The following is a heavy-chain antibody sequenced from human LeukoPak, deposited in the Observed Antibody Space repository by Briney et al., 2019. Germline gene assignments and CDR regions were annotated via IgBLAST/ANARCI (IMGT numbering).Heavy chain of an antibody. Sequence: PGGSLRLSCAASGFTFSSYAMSWVRQAPGKGLEGVSAVTGSGDDTHHADSVKGRFTISRDNSKNTLYLQMNSLRAEDTAVYYCAKGSRSSRPYYFDFWGQEILVTVSS. CDR1: GFTFSSYA. CDR3: AKGSRSSRPYYFDF. CDR2: VTGSGDDT. V-gene: IGHV3-23*01. J-gene: IGHJ4*02. D-gene: IGHD3-10*01.